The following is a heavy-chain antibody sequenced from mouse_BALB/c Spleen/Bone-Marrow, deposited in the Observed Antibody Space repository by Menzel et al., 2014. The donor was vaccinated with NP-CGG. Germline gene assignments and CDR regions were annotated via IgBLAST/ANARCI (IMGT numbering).Heavy chain of an antibody. J-gene: IGHJ2*01. Sequence: VQLQQSGAELVKPGASVKLSCKASGYTFTSYWMHWVKQRPGQGLEWIGEINPSNGRTNYNEKFKSKATLTVDKSTSAAWKQSSSLTSEDSADYYGARCDGQNDFDYWGQGTALTVSS. CDR2: INPSNGRT. D-gene: IGHD2-3*01. V-gene: IGHV1S81*02. CDR3: ARCDGQNDFDY. CDR1: GYTFTSYW.